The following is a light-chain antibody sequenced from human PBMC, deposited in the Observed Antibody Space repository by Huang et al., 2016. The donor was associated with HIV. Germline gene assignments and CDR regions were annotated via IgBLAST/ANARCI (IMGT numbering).Light chain of an antibody. CDR1: QTITTY. V-gene: IGKV1-39*01. J-gene: IGKJ1*01. CDR2: GAY. Sequence: DIQLTQSPSSLSASVGDRVTITCRASQTITTYLNWYQQKPGKAPHLLIYGAYNLQSGVPSRFSGSGSGTDFTLIISGLQPEDFATYYCQQTYTFPAFGRGTKVEIK. CDR3: QQTYTFPA.